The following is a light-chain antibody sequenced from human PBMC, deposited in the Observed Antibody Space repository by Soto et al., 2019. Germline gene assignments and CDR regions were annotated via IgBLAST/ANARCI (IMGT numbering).Light chain of an antibody. CDR2: AAS. CDR3: QQSYSTHSCT. CDR1: QSIISY. Sequence: DIQLTQSPSSLSASVGDRVTITCRASQSIISYLNWYQQKPGQAPKLLIYAASSLQSGVPSRFSGSGSGTDFTLTISRLQPEDFAPYYCQQSYSTHSCTFGQGTKVEIK. J-gene: IGKJ1*01. V-gene: IGKV1-39*01.